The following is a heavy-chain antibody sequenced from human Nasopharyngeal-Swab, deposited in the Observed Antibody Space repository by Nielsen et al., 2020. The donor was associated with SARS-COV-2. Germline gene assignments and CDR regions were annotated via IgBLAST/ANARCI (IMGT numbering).Heavy chain of an antibody. CDR2: LTHDGST. V-gene: IGHV4-34*01. CDR3: ARGGLSYYYYPLDV. D-gene: IGHD2-21*01. J-gene: IGHJ6*02. CDR1: GGSVSGSS. Sequence: LSLTCGVYGGSVSGSSWSWIRQPPGRGLEWIGDLTHDGSTTYNASFRGRSAITSDRSSNQVSLRVNSMTAADSALYFCARGGLSYYYYPLDVWGQGTTVTVSS.